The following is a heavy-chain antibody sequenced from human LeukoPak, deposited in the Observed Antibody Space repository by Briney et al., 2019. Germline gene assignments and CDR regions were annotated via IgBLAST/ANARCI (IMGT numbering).Heavy chain of an antibody. CDR2: TYYRSKWYN. J-gene: IGHJ6*03. V-gene: IGHV6-1*01. CDR3: ARGLRFMEWSKYYYYMDV. CDR1: GDSVSSNSAA. Sequence: SQTLSLTCAISGDSVSSNSAAWNWIRQSPSRGLEWLGRTYYRSKWYNDYAVSVKGRITINPYTSKNQFSLQLNSVTPEDTAVYYCARGLRFMEWSKYYYYMDVWGKGTTVTVSS. D-gene: IGHD3-3*01.